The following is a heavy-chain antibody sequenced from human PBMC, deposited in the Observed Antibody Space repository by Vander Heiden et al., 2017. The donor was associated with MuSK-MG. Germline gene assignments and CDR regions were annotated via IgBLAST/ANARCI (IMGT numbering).Heavy chain of an antibody. J-gene: IGHJ4*01. CDR2: INTNTGNA. D-gene: IGHD2-2*01. CDR3: ARATVDGSSTNCYGFDD. V-gene: IGHV7-4-1*02. Sequence: CKPSRYTFTSFTMHWVRQAPGQGLEWMGWINTNTGNATYAPGFTGRFVLSLDTSFTTAHLKLSSLKTEDNAVDYCARATVDGSSTNCYGFDDWGQGTMVTVSS. CDR1: RYTFTSFT.